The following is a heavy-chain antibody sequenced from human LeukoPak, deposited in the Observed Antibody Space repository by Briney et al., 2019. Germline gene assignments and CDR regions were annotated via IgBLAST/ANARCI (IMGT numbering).Heavy chain of an antibody. CDR2: IYYSGST. CDR3: ARGLLTCSSTTCYGLDAFDI. Sequence: KPSETLSLTCTVTGGSISSSDYYWGWIRQPPGKGLEWIGSIYYSGSTYYNPSLKSRVTISVDTSKNQFSLKLSSVTAADTAVYYCARGLLTCSSTTCYGLDAFDIWGQGTMVTVSS. V-gene: IGHV4-39*01. D-gene: IGHD2-2*01. CDR1: GGSISSSDYY. J-gene: IGHJ3*02.